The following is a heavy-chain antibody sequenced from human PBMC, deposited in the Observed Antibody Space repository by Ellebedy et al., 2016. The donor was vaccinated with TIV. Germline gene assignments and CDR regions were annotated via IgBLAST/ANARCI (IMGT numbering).Heavy chain of an antibody. CDR3: AKHSVAATLGCFDH. V-gene: IGHV3-23*01. CDR2: NSGGAGST. D-gene: IGHD6-19*01. Sequence: GESLKISCAASGFTFSTYAMSWVRQAPGKGLEWVSGNSGGAGSTNYADSVRGRFTISRDTSKYTLYLLMNSLRAEDTAVYYCAKHSVAATLGCFDHWGQGTLITVSS. CDR1: GFTFSTYA. J-gene: IGHJ4*02.